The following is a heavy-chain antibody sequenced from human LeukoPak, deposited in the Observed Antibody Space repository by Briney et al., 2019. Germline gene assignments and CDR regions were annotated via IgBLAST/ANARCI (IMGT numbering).Heavy chain of an antibody. D-gene: IGHD3-10*02. CDR1: GFTFSSYE. J-gene: IGHJ6*04. CDR2: ISSSGSTI. Sequence: PGGSLRLSCAASGFTFSSYEMNWVRQAPGKGLEWVSHISSSGSTIYYADSVKGRFTISRDNAKNSLYLQMNSLRAEDTAVYYCAELGITMIGGVWGKGTRSPSPQ. CDR3: AELGITMIGGV. V-gene: IGHV3-48*03.